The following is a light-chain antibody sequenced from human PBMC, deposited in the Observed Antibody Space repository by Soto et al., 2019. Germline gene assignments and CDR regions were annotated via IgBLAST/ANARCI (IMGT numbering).Light chain of an antibody. CDR3: SSYTSRSPRVV. V-gene: IGLV2-14*01. Sequence: QSALTQPASVSGSPGQSITISCTGTSSDVGGYNYVSWYQQHPGKAPKLMIYDVSNRPSGVSNRFSGSKSGNTASLTISGLQAEDEADYYCSSYTSRSPRVVLGGGTMVTVL. CDR2: DVS. CDR1: SSDVGGYNY. J-gene: IGLJ2*01.